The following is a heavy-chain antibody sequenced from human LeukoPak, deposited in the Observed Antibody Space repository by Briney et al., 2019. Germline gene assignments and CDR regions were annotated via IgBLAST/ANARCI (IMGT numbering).Heavy chain of an antibody. V-gene: IGHV1-8*03. D-gene: IGHD6-19*01. CDR2: MNPNSGNT. CDR1: GYTFTGYY. Sequence: ASVKVSCKASGYTFTGYYMHWVRQAPGQGLEWMGWMNPNSGNTGYAQKFQGRVTITRNTSISTAYMELSSLRSEDTAVYYCARATDSSGWYGYWGQGTLVTVSS. J-gene: IGHJ4*02. CDR3: ARATDSSGWYGY.